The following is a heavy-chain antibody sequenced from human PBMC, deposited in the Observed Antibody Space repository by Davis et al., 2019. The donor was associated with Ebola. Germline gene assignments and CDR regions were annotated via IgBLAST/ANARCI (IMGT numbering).Heavy chain of an antibody. J-gene: IGHJ2*01. V-gene: IGHV3-21*01. D-gene: IGHD2-2*01. Sequence: PGGSLRLSCAASGFTFSSYSMNWVRQAPGKGLEWVSSISSSSSYIYYADSVKGRFTISRDNAKNSLYLQMNSLRAEDTAVYYCARGTVPAARTWYFDLWGRGTLVTVSS. CDR2: ISSSSSYI. CDR1: GFTFSSYS. CDR3: ARGTVPAARTWYFDL.